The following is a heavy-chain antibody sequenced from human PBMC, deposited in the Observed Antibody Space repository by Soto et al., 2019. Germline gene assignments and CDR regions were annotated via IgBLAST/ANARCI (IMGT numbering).Heavy chain of an antibody. V-gene: IGHV3-30*03. J-gene: IGHJ4*02. Sequence: GGSLRLSCAASGFTFSSYGMHWVRQAPGKGLEWVAVISYDGSNKYYADSVKGRFTISRDNSKNTLYLQMNSLRAEDTAVYYCAGGSGSYFPLYFDYWGQGTLVTVSS. D-gene: IGHD3-10*01. CDR1: GFTFSSYG. CDR3: AGGSGSYFPLYFDY. CDR2: ISYDGSNK.